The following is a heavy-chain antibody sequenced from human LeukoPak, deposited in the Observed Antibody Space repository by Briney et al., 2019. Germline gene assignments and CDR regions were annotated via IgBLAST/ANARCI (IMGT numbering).Heavy chain of an antibody. CDR3: ARLTTVVTPEVDY. D-gene: IGHD4-23*01. CDR1: GYTFTGYY. Sequence: ASVKVSCKASGYTFTGYYMHWVRQAPGQGLEWMGWINPNSGGTNYAQKFQGRVTMTRDTSISTAYMELSRLRSDATAVYYCARLTTVVTPEVDYWGQGTLVTVSS. V-gene: IGHV1-2*02. J-gene: IGHJ4*02. CDR2: INPNSGGT.